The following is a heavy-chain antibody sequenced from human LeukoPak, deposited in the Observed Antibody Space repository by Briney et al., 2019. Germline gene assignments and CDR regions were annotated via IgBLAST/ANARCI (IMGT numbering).Heavy chain of an antibody. CDR2: INHSGST. CDR3: ARDNDYGADTGIKYYYYYYMDV. Sequence: TSETLSLTCAVYGGSFSGYYWSWIRQPPGKGLEWIGVINHSGSTNYNPSLKSRVTISVDTSKNQFSLKLSSVTAADTAVYYCARDNDYGADTGIKYYYYYYMDVWGKGTTVTISS. J-gene: IGHJ6*03. V-gene: IGHV4-34*01. CDR1: GGSFSGYY. D-gene: IGHD4-17*01.